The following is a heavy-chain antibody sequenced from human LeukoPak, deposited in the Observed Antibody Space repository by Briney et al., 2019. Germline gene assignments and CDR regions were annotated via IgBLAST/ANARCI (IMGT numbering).Heavy chain of an antibody. V-gene: IGHV5-51*01. CDR3: ARHTYSGSYYRWFDP. J-gene: IGHJ5*02. CDR1: GYSFTSYW. Sequence: GESLKISCKGSGYSFTSYWIGWVRQMPGKGLKWMGIIYPGDSDTRYSPSFQGQVTISADKSISTAYLQWSSLKASDTAMYYCARHTYSGSYYRWFDPWGQGTLVTVSS. D-gene: IGHD1-26*01. CDR2: IYPGDSDT.